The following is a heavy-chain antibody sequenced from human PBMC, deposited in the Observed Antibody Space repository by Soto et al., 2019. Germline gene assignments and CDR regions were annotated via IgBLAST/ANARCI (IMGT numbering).Heavy chain of an antibody. D-gene: IGHD2-15*01. CDR2: ISFDGRKE. CDR1: EFTFSSYA. J-gene: IGHJ6*02. CDR3: ARPIPRWSYHYGMDV. V-gene: IGHV3-30*03. Sequence: QLVESGGRGVQPGRSLRLSCEASEFTFSSYAMLWVRQAPGRGLEWVALISFDGRKEFYADSVKGRFIISRDNSRSMVYLQMDGLRPDDTAIYYCARPIPRWSYHYGMDVWCQGTTVTVSS.